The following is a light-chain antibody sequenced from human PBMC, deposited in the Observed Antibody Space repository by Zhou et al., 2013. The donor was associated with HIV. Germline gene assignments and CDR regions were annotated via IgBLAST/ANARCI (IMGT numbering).Light chain of an antibody. CDR1: QSIDSY. CDR2: SAS. V-gene: IGKV1-39*01. CDR3: QQSYSTLIT. Sequence: DIQMTQSPSSLSASVGDRVTISCRASQSIDSYVNWYQQRPGKAPKLLIYSASSLQSGVPSRFSGSGYGTTFTLTISSLQSEDFATYYCQQSYSTLITFGQGTRLEIK. J-gene: IGKJ5*01.